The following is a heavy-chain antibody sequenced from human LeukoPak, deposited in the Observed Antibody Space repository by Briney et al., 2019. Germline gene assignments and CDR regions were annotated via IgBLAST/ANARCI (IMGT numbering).Heavy chain of an antibody. J-gene: IGHJ3*02. CDR1: GFTFNSYA. CDR2: IGFGDDSA. V-gene: IGHV3-23*01. Sequence: GGSLRLSCAASGFTFNSYAMSWVRQAPGKGLEWVSTIGFGDDSAYYADSVKGRFTISRDNSKNTLYLQMNSLRAEDTAVYYWAKDWGDHDYVAFDIWGQGTMVTVSS. CDR3: AKDWGDHDYVAFDI. D-gene: IGHD4-17*01.